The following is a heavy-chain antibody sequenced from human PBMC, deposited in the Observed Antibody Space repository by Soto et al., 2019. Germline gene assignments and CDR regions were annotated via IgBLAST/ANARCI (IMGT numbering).Heavy chain of an antibody. D-gene: IGHD3-16*01. CDR1: GGTYSPYT. Sequence: QVQLVQSGAEVKKPGSSVKVSCKSSGGTYSPYTINWVRQAPGQGLEWMGRIIPFLGVTNYGLKFQARVTITADKATNTAYMERRGLRFEDTDVYYCARDWESSVSTWSFGGFWGRGTLVTVSS. J-gene: IGHJ4*02. CDR3: ARDWESSVSTWSFGGF. CDR2: IIPFLGVT. V-gene: IGHV1-69*08.